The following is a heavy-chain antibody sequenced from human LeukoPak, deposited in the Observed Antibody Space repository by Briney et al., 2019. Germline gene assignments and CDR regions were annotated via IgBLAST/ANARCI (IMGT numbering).Heavy chain of an antibody. Sequence: SETLSLTCAVYGGSFSGYYWSWIRQPPGKGLEWIGEINHSGSTNYNPSLKGRVTISVDTSKNQFSLKLSSVTAADTAVYYCARGRRLGYCSSTSCHTTGMPWGQGTLVTVSS. V-gene: IGHV4-34*01. CDR3: ARGRRLGYCSSTSCHTTGMP. D-gene: IGHD2-2*02. CDR2: INHSGST. J-gene: IGHJ5*02. CDR1: GGSFSGYY.